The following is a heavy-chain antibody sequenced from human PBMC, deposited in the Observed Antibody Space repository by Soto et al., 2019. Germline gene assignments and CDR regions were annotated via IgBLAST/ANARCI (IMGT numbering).Heavy chain of an antibody. V-gene: IGHV4-59*08. J-gene: IGHJ6*03. CDR3: AIHRGRFKGYYYYYMDV. D-gene: IGHD3-10*01. CDR2: IYYSGST. CDR1: GGSISSYY. Sequence: SETLSLTCTVSGGSISSYYWSWIRQPPGKGLEWIGYIYYSGSTNYNPSLKSRVTISVDTSKNQFSLKLSSVTAADTAVYYCAIHRGRFKGYYYYYMDVWGKGTTVT.